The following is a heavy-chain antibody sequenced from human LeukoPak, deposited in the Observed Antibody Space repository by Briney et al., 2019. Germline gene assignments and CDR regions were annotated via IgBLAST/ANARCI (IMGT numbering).Heavy chain of an antibody. V-gene: IGHV3-21*01. J-gene: IGHJ4*02. CDR3: ARDYCGGGSCYSGTFDC. CDR1: GFTFSSYS. CDR2: ISSSSSYI. Sequence: GGSLRLSCAASGFTFSSYSMNWVRQAPGKGLEWVSSISSSSSYIYYADAVKGRFTISRDNAKNSLYLQMNSLRAEDTAVYYCARDYCGGGSCYSGTFDCWGQGTLVTVSA. D-gene: IGHD2-15*01.